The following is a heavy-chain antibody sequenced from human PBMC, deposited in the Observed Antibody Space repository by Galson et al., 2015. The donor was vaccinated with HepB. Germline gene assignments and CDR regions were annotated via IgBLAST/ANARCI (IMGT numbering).Heavy chain of an antibody. D-gene: IGHD2-2*01. Sequence: SVKVSCKASGGTFSKYAITWVRQAPGQGLEWMGGITPFFGTPIYAQRFQGRVTITADESTTTAHMELSSLRSDDTAVFYCALARDPNPTYYSSVNYGMDVWGQGTTVTVSS. CDR1: GGTFSKYA. CDR2: ITPFFGTP. V-gene: IGHV1-69*13. CDR3: ALARDPNPTYYSSVNYGMDV. J-gene: IGHJ6*02.